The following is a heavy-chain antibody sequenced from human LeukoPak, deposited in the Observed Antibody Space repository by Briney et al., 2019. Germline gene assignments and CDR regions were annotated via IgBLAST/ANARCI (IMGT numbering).Heavy chain of an antibody. Sequence: PGGSLRLFCAATGFTFGPYAMHWVRQAPGKGLEWLAVTDGNRKIYSDSVEGRFAISRDSSKNTLYMQMNALRDEDTAVYYCARDFLVGAPDFLDFWGQGTLVTVSS. D-gene: IGHD1-26*01. CDR2: TDGNRK. CDR3: ARDFLVGAPDFLDF. V-gene: IGHV3-30*09. CDR1: GFTFGPYA. J-gene: IGHJ4*02.